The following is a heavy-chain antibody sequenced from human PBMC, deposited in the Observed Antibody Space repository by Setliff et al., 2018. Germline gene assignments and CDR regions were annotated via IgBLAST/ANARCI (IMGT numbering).Heavy chain of an antibody. J-gene: IGHJ2*01. V-gene: IGHV4-4*08. CDR3: ARVAYYHDSSGYYYDLNWYFDL. CDR2: IHTSGTT. D-gene: IGHD3-22*01. Sequence: SETLSLTCTVSGGSISYYYWSWIRQPPGKGLELIGYIHTSGTTNYNPSLKSRVTVSVDTSKNQFSLRLNSVTAADTAVYYCARVAYYHDSSGYYYDLNWYFDLWGRGTRVTVSS. CDR1: GGSISYYY.